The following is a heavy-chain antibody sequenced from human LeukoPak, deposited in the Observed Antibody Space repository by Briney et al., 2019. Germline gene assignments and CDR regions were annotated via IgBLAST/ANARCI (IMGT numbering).Heavy chain of an antibody. CDR1: GFTFSSYA. D-gene: IGHD3-10*01. CDR2: ISYDGSNK. V-gene: IGHV3-30-3*01. J-gene: IGHJ4*02. CDR3: ARVGGSGSYYMSFHDDY. Sequence: GGSLRLSCAASGFTFSSYAMHWVRQAPGKGLEWVAVISYDGSNKYYAYSVKGRFTISRDNSKNTLYLKMNSLRAEDTVVYYCARVGGSGSYYMSFHDDYWGQGTLVTVSS.